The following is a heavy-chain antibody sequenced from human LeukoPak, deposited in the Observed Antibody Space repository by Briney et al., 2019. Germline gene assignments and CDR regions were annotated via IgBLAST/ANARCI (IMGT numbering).Heavy chain of an antibody. CDR2: IYYSRST. V-gene: IGHV4-39*07. CDR1: GGSISSSSYY. J-gene: IGHJ4*02. D-gene: IGHD6-13*01. CDR3: ARVTGYRIEDYFDY. Sequence: SETLSLTCTVSGGSISSSSYYWGWIRQPPGKGLEWIGSIYYSRSTNYNPSLKSRVTISVDTSKNQFSLKLSSVTAADTAVYYCARVTGYRIEDYFDYWGQGTLVTVSS.